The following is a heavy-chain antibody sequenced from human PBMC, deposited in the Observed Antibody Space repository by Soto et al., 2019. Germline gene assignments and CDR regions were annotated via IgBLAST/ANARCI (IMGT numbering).Heavy chain of an antibody. CDR2: INHSGST. J-gene: IGHJ5*02. CDR1: GGSFSGYY. CDR3: ARHPERIAQIGWFDP. Sequence: PSETLSLTCAVYGGSFSGYYWSWIRQPPGKGLEWIGEINHSGSTNYNPSLKSRVTISVDTSKNQFSLKLSSVTAADTAVYYCARHPERIAQIGWFDPWGQGTLVTVSS. D-gene: IGHD6-13*01. V-gene: IGHV4-34*01.